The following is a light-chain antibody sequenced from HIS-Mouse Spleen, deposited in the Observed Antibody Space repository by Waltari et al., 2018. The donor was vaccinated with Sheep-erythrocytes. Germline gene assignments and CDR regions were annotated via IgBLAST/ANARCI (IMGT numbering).Light chain of an antibody. CDR2: RNN. J-gene: IGLJ2*01. CDR1: SSNIGSNY. V-gene: IGLV1-47*01. Sequence: QSVLTQPPSASGTPGQRVTISCSGSSSNIGSNYVYWYQQLPGTAPKLLIYRNNQRPSGVPDRFSGSKSGTSASLAISGLRSEDEADYYCSSYTSSSTLFGGGTK. CDR3: SSYTSSSTL.